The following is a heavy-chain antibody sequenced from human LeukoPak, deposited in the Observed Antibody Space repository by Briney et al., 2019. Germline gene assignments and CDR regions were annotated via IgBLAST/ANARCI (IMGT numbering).Heavy chain of an antibody. V-gene: IGHV4-59*01. Sequence: PPETLSLTCTVSGGSISSYYWSWIRQPPGKGLEWIGYIYYSGSTNYNPSLKSRVTISVDTSKNQFSLKLSSVTAADTAVYYCARRPDGYNYYDNWFDPWGQGTLVTVSS. CDR3: ARRPDGYNYYDNWFDP. J-gene: IGHJ5*02. CDR1: GGSISSYY. CDR2: IYYSGST. D-gene: IGHD5-24*01.